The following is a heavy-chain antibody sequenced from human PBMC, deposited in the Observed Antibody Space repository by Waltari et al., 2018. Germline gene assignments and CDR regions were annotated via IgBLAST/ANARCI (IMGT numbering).Heavy chain of an antibody. J-gene: IGHJ4*02. CDR1: GFTVSSDS. CDR3: ARSAKDNSNPGY. CDR2: ISSSSSTI. Sequence: EVQLVESGGGLVQPGGSLRLSCAASGFTVSSDSMNWVRQAPGKGLEWVSYISSSSSTIYYADSVKGRFTISRDNAKNSLYLQMNSLRAEDTAVYYCARSAKDNSNPGYWGQGTLVTVSS. D-gene: IGHD4-4*01. V-gene: IGHV3-48*04.